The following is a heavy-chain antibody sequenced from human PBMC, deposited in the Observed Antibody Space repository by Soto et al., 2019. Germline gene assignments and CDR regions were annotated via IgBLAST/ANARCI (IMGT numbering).Heavy chain of an antibody. CDR1: GGSISSYY. J-gene: IGHJ4*02. D-gene: IGHD6-6*01. CDR3: ARAVSIAALGY. CDR2: IYYSGST. V-gene: IGHV4-59*01. Sequence: QVQLQESGPGLVKPSETLSLTCTVSGGSISSYYWSWIRQPPRKGLEWIGYIYYSGSTNYNPSLKSRVTISVDTSKNQFSLKLSSVTAADTAVYYCARAVSIAALGYWGQGTLVTVSS.